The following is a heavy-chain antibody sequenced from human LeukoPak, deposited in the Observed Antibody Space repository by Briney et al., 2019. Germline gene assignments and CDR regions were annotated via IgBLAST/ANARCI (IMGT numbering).Heavy chain of an antibody. CDR3: AKGKFSTGWGASVYDL. J-gene: IGHJ3*01. Sequence: GGSLRLSCAASRFTDSSYAMNWVRQAPGKGLEWVSGITGSGDNTYYADSMKGRFTISRDNSKNTLHVQVNSLRAEDTAIYYCAKGKFSTGWGASVYDLWGQGTMVTVSS. CDR1: RFTDSSYA. CDR2: ITGSGDNT. D-gene: IGHD2-8*02. V-gene: IGHV3-23*01.